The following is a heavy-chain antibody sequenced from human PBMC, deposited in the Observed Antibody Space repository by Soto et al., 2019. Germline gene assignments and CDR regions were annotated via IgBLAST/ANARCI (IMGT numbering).Heavy chain of an antibody. J-gene: IGHJ4*02. D-gene: IGHD2-15*01. Sequence: GGSLRLSCAASGFTFSSYWMHWVRQAPGKGLVWVSRINSDGSSTSYADSVNGRFTISRDNAKNTLYLQMNSLRAEDTAVYYCARDGGYCSGGSCYGYWGQGTLVTVSS. CDR1: GFTFSSYW. V-gene: IGHV3-74*01. CDR3: ARDGGYCSGGSCYGY. CDR2: INSDGSST.